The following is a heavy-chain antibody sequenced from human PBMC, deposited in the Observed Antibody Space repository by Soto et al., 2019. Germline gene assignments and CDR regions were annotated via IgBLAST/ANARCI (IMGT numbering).Heavy chain of an antibody. V-gene: IGHV4-59*01. D-gene: IGHD2-2*01. CDR3: VKYRRTEEEGFTLDS. Sequence: SETLSLTCTVSGGSISSYYWSWIRQPPGKGLEWIGYIYYSGSTNYNPSLKSRVTISVDTSKNQFSLKPSSVNAADTAVYYCVKYRRTEEEGFTLDSWGRGTLVTVSS. J-gene: IGHJ4*02. CDR2: IYYSGST. CDR1: GGSISSYY.